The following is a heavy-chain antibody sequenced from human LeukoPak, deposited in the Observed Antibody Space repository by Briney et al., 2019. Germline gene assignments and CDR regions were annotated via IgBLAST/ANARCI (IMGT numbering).Heavy chain of an antibody. V-gene: IGHV3-33*06. J-gene: IGHJ4*02. CDR2: IWYDGSNK. CDR1: GFTFSSYG. D-gene: IGHD5-12*01. Sequence: PGRSLRLSCAASGFTFSSYGMHWVRQAPGKGLEWVAVIWYDGSNKYYADSVKGRFTISRDNSKNTLYLQMSSLRDEDTAVYYCAKPRLRGGYLFDYWGQGTLVTVSS. CDR3: AKPRLRGGYLFDY.